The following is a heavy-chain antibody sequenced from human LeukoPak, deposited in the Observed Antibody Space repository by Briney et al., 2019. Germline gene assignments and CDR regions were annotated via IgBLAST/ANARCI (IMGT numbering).Heavy chain of an antibody. CDR3: ARDRVRIQLWPDAFDI. D-gene: IGHD5-18*01. CDR2: ISYDGSNK. Sequence: SGRSLRLSCAASGFTFSSYAMHWVRQAPGKGLEWVAVISYDGSNKYYADSVKGRFTISRDNSKNTLYLQMNSLRAEDTAVYYCARDRVRIQLWPDAFDIWGQGTMVTVYS. V-gene: IGHV3-30-3*01. CDR1: GFTFSSYA. J-gene: IGHJ3*02.